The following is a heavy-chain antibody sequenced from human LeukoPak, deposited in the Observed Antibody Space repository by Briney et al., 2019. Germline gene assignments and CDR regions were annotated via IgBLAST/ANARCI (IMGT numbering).Heavy chain of an antibody. J-gene: IGHJ4*02. CDR3: AFRGLRGY. D-gene: IGHD3-10*01. CDR1: GFIVSSNY. V-gene: IGHV3-53*01. Sequence: GGALRLSCAASGFIVSSNYMSWVRRAPGKGLEWVSVIYSGGTTYYADSVKGRFTISRDNSKNTLYLQMNSLRADDTAVYYCAFRGLRGYWGQGTLVTVSS. CDR2: IYSGGTT.